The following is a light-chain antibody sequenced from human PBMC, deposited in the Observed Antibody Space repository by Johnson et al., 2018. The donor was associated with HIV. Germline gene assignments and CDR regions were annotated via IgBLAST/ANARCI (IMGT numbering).Light chain of an antibody. CDR1: SSNIGNNY. V-gene: IGLV1-51*02. CDR2: ENN. J-gene: IGLJ1*01. CDR3: GTWDSSLGAFV. Sequence: QPVLTQPPSVSAAPGQKVTISCSGSSSNIGNNYVSWYQQLPGTAPKLLIYENNKRPSGIPDRFSGSKSGTSATLGITGLQTGDEADYYCGTWDSSLGAFVCGTGTKVTVL.